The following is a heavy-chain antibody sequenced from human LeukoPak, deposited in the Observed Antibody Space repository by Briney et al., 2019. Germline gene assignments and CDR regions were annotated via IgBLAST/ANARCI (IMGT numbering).Heavy chain of an antibody. D-gene: IGHD6-6*01. V-gene: IGHV3-23*01. CDR2: ISGSGDNT. CDR1: GFTFSSYA. CDR3: AKWKYSNSGIDDY. Sequence: GGSLRLSCAASGFTFSSYAMSWVRQVPGKGLEWVSVISGSGDNTYYADSVKGRFTISRDSSKNMLYLQMNSLRAEDTAVYYCAKWKYSNSGIDDYWGQGTLVTVSS. J-gene: IGHJ4*02.